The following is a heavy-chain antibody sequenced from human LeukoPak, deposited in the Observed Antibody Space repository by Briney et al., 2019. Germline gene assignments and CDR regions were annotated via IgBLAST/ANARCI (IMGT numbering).Heavy chain of an antibody. D-gene: IGHD1-1*01. V-gene: IGHV1-2*02. CDR3: ARGRSTTGTFFIY. CDR2: NNPNRGGT. Sequence: ASVTVSCKASGYTFTGYYMHWVRQAPGQGVAWMGWNNPNRGGTNYAQKFQGRVTMTRDTSISTAYMELSRLRSDDTAVYYGARGRSTTGTFFIYWGQGTLVTVSS. J-gene: IGHJ4*02. CDR1: GYTFTGYY.